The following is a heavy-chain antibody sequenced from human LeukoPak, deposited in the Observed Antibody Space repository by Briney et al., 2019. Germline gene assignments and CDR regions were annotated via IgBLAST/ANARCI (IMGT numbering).Heavy chain of an antibody. Sequence: GGSLRLSCAASGFTFSSYGMHWVRQAPGKGLEWVAVISYDGSNKYYADSVKGRFTISRDNSKNTLYLQMNSLRAEDTAVYYCAKGGYSGYDRPFDYWGQGTLVTVSS. CDR3: AKGGYSGYDRPFDY. D-gene: IGHD5-12*01. J-gene: IGHJ4*02. CDR1: GFTFSSYG. CDR2: ISYDGSNK. V-gene: IGHV3-30*18.